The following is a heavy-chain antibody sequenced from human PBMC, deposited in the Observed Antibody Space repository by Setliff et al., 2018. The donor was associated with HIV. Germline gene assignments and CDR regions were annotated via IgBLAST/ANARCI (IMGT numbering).Heavy chain of an antibody. CDR3: ARIVPATISDFYYYMDV. D-gene: IGHD2-2*01. V-gene: IGHV1-8*02. CDR1: GYTFTTYD. CDR2: MNPNSGNT. Sequence: ASVKVSCKASGYTFTTYDINWVRQATGQGLEWMGWMNPNSGNTGYAQKFQGRVAMTADTSATTASLELRSLRSDDTAVYYCARIVPATISDFYYYMDVWGQGTTVTVSS. J-gene: IGHJ6*01.